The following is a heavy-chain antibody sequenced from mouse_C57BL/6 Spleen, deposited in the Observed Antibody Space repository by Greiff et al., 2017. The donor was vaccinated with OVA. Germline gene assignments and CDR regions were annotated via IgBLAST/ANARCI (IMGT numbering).Heavy chain of an antibody. V-gene: IGHV1-53*01. J-gene: IGHJ2*01. CDR1: GYNFTSYW. Sequence: QVQLQQSGTELVKPGASVKLSCKASGYNFTSYWMHWVKQRPGQGLEWIGNINPSNGGTNYNEKFKSKATMTVDKSSSTAYMQLSSLTSEDSAVYYCARRWSLLAFDYWGQGTTLTVSS. CDR2: INPSNGGT. CDR3: ARRWSLLAFDY. D-gene: IGHD2-10*01.